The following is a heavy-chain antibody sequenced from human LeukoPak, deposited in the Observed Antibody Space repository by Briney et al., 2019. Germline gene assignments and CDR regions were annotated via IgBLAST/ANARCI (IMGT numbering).Heavy chain of an antibody. CDR3: ASYGGRVGGFGY. J-gene: IGHJ4*02. Sequence: TSETLSLTCAVYGGPFSGYYWSWIRQPPGKGLEWIGEINHSGSTNYNPSLKSRVTISVDTSKNQISLKLSSVTAADTAVYYCASYGGRVGGFGYWGQGTLVTVSS. CDR1: GGPFSGYY. CDR2: INHSGST. D-gene: IGHD4-23*01. V-gene: IGHV4-34*01.